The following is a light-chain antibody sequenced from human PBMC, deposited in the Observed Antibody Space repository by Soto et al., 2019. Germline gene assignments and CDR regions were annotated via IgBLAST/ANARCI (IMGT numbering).Light chain of an antibody. CDR1: SSDVGVYNY. CDR3: NSYAGTKNVV. Sequence: QSALTQPPSASGSRGQSVTISCTGTSSDVGVYNYVSWYQHHPGKAPKLMIYEVNKRPSGVPDRFSGSKSGNTASLTVSGLQVEDEADFYCNSYAGTKNVVFGGGTQLTVL. CDR2: EVN. J-gene: IGLJ2*01. V-gene: IGLV2-8*01.